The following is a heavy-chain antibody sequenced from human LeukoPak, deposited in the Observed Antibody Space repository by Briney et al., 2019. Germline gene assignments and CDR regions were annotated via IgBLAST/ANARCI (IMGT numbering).Heavy chain of an antibody. CDR1: GFAFSDHY. J-gene: IGHJ2*01. Sequence: GGSLRLSCAASGFAFSDHYMSWIRQAPGKGLEWVSCISSSSTNRDYAESVKGRFIISRDKAKNSLYLQMNSLRAEDTAVYYCARGVGAVAGNNYWYFDLWGRGTLVTVSS. CDR3: ARGVGAVAGNNYWYFDL. V-gene: IGHV3-11*06. CDR2: ISSSSTNR. D-gene: IGHD6-19*01.